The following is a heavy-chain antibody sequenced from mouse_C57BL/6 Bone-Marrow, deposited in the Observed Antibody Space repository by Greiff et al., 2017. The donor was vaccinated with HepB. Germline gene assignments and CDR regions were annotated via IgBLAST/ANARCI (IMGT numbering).Heavy chain of an antibody. V-gene: IGHV1-85*01. D-gene: IGHD2-3*01. Sequence: QVQLQQSGAELARPGASVKLSCKASGYTFTSYDINWVKQRPGQGLEWIGWIYPRDGSTKYNEKFKGKATLTVDTSSSTAYMELHSLTSEDSAVYFCATSLIYDGYYGNPSAMDYWGQGTSVTVSS. CDR1: GYTFTSYD. CDR2: IYPRDGST. CDR3: ATSLIYDGYYGNPSAMDY. J-gene: IGHJ4*01.